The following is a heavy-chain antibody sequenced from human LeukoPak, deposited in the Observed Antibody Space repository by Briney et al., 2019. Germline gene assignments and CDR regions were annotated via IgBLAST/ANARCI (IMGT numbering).Heavy chain of an antibody. CDR1: GFTFDDYG. Sequence: PGGSLRLSCAASGFTFDDYGMSWVRQAPGKGLEWVSGINWNGGSTGYADSVKGRFTISRDNSKNSLYLQMNSLRTADTALYYCAKDRMGSYSMAWFDPWGQGTLVTVSS. CDR2: INWNGGST. D-gene: IGHD1-26*01. CDR3: AKDRMGSYSMAWFDP. V-gene: IGHV3-20*04. J-gene: IGHJ5*02.